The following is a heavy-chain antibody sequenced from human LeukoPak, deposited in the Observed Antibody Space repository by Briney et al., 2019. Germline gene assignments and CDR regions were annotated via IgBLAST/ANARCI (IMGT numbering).Heavy chain of an antibody. J-gene: IGHJ4*02. V-gene: IGHV3-30-3*01. Sequence: TGGSLRLSCAGSRFTFSDYSLHWVRQGPGKGLEWVALIPYDEDNKYYADSVKGRFTISRDNSRNTLYLQMNSLTAEDTAVYYCAREDPPLRFWGQGTLVTVSS. CDR2: IPYDEDNK. CDR3: AREDPPLRF. CDR1: RFTFSDYS. D-gene: IGHD3-3*01.